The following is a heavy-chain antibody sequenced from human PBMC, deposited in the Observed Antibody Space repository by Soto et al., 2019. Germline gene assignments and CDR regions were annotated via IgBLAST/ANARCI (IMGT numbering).Heavy chain of an antibody. CDR2: IGGSGTNT. J-gene: IGHJ4*02. D-gene: IGHD4-17*01. CDR1: GFTVSSNY. Sequence: PGGSLRLSCAASGFTVSSNYMSWVRQAPGKGLEWVSLIGGSGTNTYYADSVKGRFTISRDNSKNTLYLQMNSLRAEDTAVYYCAKVDYGDSFDYWGQGTPVTVSS. CDR3: AKVDYGDSFDY. V-gene: IGHV3-23*01.